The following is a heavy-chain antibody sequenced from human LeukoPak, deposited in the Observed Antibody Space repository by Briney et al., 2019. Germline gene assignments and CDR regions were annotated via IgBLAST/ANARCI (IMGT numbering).Heavy chain of an antibody. CDR3: AELGITMIGGV. Sequence: GGSLRLSCAASGFTFSSYEMNWVRQAPGKGLEWVPYISSSGSTIYYADSVKGRFTISRDNAKNSLYLQMNSLRAEDTAVYYCAELGITMIGGVWGKGATVTISS. CDR1: GFTFSSYE. D-gene: IGHD3-10*02. J-gene: IGHJ6*04. CDR2: ISSSGSTI. V-gene: IGHV3-48*03.